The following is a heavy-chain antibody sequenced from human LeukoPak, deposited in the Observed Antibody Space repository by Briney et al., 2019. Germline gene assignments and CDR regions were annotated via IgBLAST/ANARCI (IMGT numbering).Heavy chain of an antibody. J-gene: IGHJ6*02. Sequence: ASVKVSCKAPGYTFTGYYMHWVRQAPGQGLEWMGWINPNSGGTNYAQKFQGRVTMTRDTSISTAYMELSRLRSDDTAVYYCARCGYSYGYYYGMDVWGQGTTVTVSS. CDR3: ARCGYSYGYYYGMDV. D-gene: IGHD5-18*01. V-gene: IGHV1-2*02. CDR1: GYTFTGYY. CDR2: INPNSGGT.